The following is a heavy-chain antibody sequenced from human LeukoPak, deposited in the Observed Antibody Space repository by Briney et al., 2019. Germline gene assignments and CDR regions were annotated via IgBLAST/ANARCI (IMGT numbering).Heavy chain of an antibody. CDR2: ISGSGGST. D-gene: IGHD5-18*01. Sequence: LAGGSLRLSCAASGFTFSSYAMSWVRQAPGKGLEWVSAISGSGGSTYYADSVKGRFTISRDNSKNTLNLQMNSLRAEDTAVYSCTRSRRGYSYLWGQGTLVTVSS. CDR3: TRSRRGYSYL. CDR1: GFTFSSYA. V-gene: IGHV3-23*01. J-gene: IGHJ4*02.